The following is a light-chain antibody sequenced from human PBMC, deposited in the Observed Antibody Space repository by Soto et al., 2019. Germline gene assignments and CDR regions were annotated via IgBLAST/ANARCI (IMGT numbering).Light chain of an antibody. J-gene: IGLJ1*01. Sequence: QSVLAQPASGSGAPGQSITISCTGTSSDVGGYNSVSWYQQHPGKAPKLMISDVSNRPSGVSYRFSGSKSGNTASLTISGLQTEDEADYSCSSYTTRSPHVFGTGTKVTVL. CDR3: SSYTTRSPHV. V-gene: IGLV2-14*01. CDR1: SSDVGGYNS. CDR2: DVS.